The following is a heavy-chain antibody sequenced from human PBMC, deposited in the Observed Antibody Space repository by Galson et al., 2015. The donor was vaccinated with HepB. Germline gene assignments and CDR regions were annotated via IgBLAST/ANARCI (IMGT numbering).Heavy chain of an antibody. CDR3: AKDPLFGRVVEGNWFDP. CDR2: ISGSGGST. D-gene: IGHD3-3*01. CDR1: GFTFSSYA. V-gene: IGHV3-23*01. J-gene: IGHJ5*02. Sequence: SLRLSCAASGFTFSSYAMSWVRQAPGKGLEWVSAISGSGGSTYYADSVKGRFTISRDNSKNTLYLQMNSLRAEDTAVYYCAKDPLFGRVVEGNWFDPWGQGTLVTVSS.